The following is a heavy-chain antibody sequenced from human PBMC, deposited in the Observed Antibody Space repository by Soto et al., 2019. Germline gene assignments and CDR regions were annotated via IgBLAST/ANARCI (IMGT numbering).Heavy chain of an antibody. CDR3: ARRKLHYYDSSGYSTTDYGMDV. D-gene: IGHD3-22*01. Sequence: PSETLSLTCTVSGGSISSYYWSWIRQPPGKGLEWIGYIYYSGSTNYNPSLKSRVTISVDTSKNQFSLKLSSVTAADTAVYYCARRKLHYYDSSGYSTTDYGMDVWGQGTKVTVSS. CDR2: IYYSGST. J-gene: IGHJ6*02. V-gene: IGHV4-59*08. CDR1: GGSISSYY.